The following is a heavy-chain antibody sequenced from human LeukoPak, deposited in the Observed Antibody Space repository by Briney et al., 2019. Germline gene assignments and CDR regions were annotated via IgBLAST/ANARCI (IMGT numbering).Heavy chain of an antibody. J-gene: IGHJ6*03. V-gene: IGHV3-9*01. Sequence: PGGSLRLSCAASGFTFDDYAMHWVRQAPGKGLEWVSGISWNSGSIGYADSVKGRFTISRDNAKNSLYLQMNSLRAEDTALYYCAKIAAAGTSYYYYHYYMDVWGKGTTVTVSS. CDR2: ISWNSGSI. D-gene: IGHD6-13*01. CDR3: AKIAAAGTSYYYYHYYMDV. CDR1: GFTFDDYA.